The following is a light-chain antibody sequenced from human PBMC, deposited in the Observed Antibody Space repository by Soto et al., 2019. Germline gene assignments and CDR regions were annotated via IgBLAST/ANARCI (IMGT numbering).Light chain of an antibody. Sequence: DIQMTQSPSTLSASVGDRVTITCRASQSISSWLAWYQQKPGKAPKLLIYKASSLESGVPSRFSGSGSGTEFTLTISSLQPDDFATYDCQQYNSYPLTCGGGTKMEIK. CDR2: KAS. V-gene: IGKV1-5*03. J-gene: IGKJ4*01. CDR3: QQYNSYPLT. CDR1: QSISSW.